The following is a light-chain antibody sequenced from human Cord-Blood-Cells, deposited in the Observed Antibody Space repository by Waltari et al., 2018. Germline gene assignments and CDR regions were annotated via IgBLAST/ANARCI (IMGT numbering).Light chain of an antibody. J-gene: IGKJ2*03. V-gene: IGKV2-28*01. CDR2: LGS. CDR1: QSLLHSNGYNY. Sequence: DIVMTQSPLSLPVTPGEPASISCRSSQSLLHSNGYNYLDWYLQKPGQSPQLLIYLGSNRASGVPDRLSGSGSGTDFTLKISRVGAEDVGVYYCMQALQTQYSFGQGTKLEIK. CDR3: MQALQTQYS.